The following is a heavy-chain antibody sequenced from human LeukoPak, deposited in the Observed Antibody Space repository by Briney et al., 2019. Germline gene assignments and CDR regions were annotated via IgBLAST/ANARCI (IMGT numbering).Heavy chain of an antibody. J-gene: IGHJ4*02. CDR3: ARYSSGWYFDY. CDR2: IIPIFGTA. D-gene: IGHD6-19*01. Sequence: SVKVSCKASGGTFSSYAISWVRQAPGQGLEWMGGIIPIFGTANYAQKFQGRVTMTEDTSTDTAYMELSSLRSEDTAVYYCARYSSGWYFDYWGQGTLVTVSS. CDR1: GGTFSSYA. V-gene: IGHV1-69*06.